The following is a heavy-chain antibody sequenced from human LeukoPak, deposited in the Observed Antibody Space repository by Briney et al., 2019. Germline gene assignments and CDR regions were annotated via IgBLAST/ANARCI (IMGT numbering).Heavy chain of an antibody. CDR3: ARAEGSSWPLSRY. CDR1: GFTVSSYE. V-gene: IGHV3-48*03. D-gene: IGHD6-13*01. Sequence: GGSLRLSCAASGFTVSSYEMNWVRQAPGKGLEWVSYISRSGSTIKYADSVKGRFTISRDNAKNSLYLQMNSLRAEDTAVYYCARAEGSSWPLSRYWGQGTLVTVSS. CDR2: ISRSGSTI. J-gene: IGHJ4*02.